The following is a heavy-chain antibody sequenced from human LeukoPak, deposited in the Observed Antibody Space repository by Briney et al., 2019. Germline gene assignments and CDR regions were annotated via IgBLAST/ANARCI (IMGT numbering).Heavy chain of an antibody. J-gene: IGHJ3*02. CDR2: INPNSGGT. V-gene: IGHV1-2*02. Sequence: ASVKVSCKASGYTFTGYYMHWVRQAPGQGLEWMGWINPNSGGTNYAQKFQGRVTMTRDTSISTAYMELSRLRSDDTAVYYCARVRAGTRAFDIWGQGTMVTVSS. D-gene: IGHD6-13*01. CDR1: GYTFTGYY. CDR3: ARVRAGTRAFDI.